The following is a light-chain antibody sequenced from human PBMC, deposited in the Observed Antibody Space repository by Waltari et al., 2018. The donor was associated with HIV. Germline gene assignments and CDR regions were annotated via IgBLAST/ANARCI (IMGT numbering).Light chain of an antibody. CDR3: QQSYSTPRT. CDR2: AAS. J-gene: IGKJ1*01. V-gene: IGKV1-39*01. CDR1: QSISSY. Sequence: MTNTPHSLSPAVADRVPITCRASQSISSYLNWYQQKPGKAPKLLIYAASSLQSGVPSRFSGSGSGTDFTLTISSLQPEDFATYYCQQSYSTPRTFGQGTKVEIK.